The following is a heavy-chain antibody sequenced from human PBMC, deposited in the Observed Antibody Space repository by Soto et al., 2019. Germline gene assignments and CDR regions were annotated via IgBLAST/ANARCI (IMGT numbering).Heavy chain of an antibody. CDR1: GFTFSSYG. J-gene: IGHJ5*02. Sequence: GGSLRLSCAASGFTFSSYGMHWVRQAPGKGLEWVAVIWYDGSNKYYADSVKGRFTISRDNSKNTLYLQMNSLRAEDTAVYYCAKGPRGLGINWFDPWGQGTLVTVSS. CDR2: IWYDGSNK. CDR3: AKGPRGLGINWFDP. D-gene: IGHD7-27*01. V-gene: IGHV3-33*06.